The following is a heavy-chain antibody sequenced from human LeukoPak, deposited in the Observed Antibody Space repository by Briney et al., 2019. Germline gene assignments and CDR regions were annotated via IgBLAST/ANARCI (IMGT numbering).Heavy chain of an antibody. V-gene: IGHV4-4*02. CDR1: GGSISSSNW. D-gene: IGHD6-25*01. Sequence: SETLSFTCTVSGGSISSSNWWSWVRQPPGKGLEWIGEIFPSGNTNYNPSLKSRVTISVDKSKNHFSLKLNSVTAADTAVYYCATKGPANWYFDLWGRGTRVTVSS. CDR2: IFPSGNT. J-gene: IGHJ2*01. CDR3: ATKGPANWYFDL.